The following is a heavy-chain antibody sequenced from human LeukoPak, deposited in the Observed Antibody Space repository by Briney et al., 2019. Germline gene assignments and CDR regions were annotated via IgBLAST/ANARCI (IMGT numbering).Heavy chain of an antibody. V-gene: IGHV4-39*02. CDR3: ARGNRRLAYYGSGARLPFDS. CDR2: IYYSGST. D-gene: IGHD3-10*01. J-gene: IGHJ4*02. CDR1: GGSISGSSYY. Sequence: SETLSLTCTVSGGSISGSSYYWGWIRQPPGKGLEWIGSIYYSGSTYYNPSLKSRVTISVDTSNNHFSLELRSVTAADTAMYYCARGNRRLAYYGSGARLPFDSWGQGTLVSVSS.